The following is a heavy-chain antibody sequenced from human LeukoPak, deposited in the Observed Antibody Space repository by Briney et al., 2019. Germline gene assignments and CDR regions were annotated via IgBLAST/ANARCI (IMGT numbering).Heavy chain of an antibody. V-gene: IGHV6-1*01. CDR3: ARRASAADYFDY. J-gene: IGHJ4*02. CDR2: TYYRSKWYN. D-gene: IGHD6-13*01. CDR1: GDSVPSNSVA. Sequence: SQTLSLTCALSGDSVPSNSVAWNWIRQSPSRGLEWLGRTYYRSKWYNDYALSVKSRITINPDTSKNQFSLQLNSVTPEDTAVYYCARRASAADYFDYWGQGTLVTVSS.